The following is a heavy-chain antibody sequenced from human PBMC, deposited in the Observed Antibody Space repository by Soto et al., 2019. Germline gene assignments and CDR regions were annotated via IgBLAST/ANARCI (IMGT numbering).Heavy chain of an antibody. D-gene: IGHD6-6*01. J-gene: IGHJ6*02. V-gene: IGHV3-48*02. CDR1: GFTFSSYS. CDR3: ARDRSSSFSSGGKYYYGMDV. CDR2: ISSSSSTI. Sequence: GGSLRLSCAASGFTFSSYSMDWVRQAPGKGLEWVSYISSSSSTIYCADSVKGRFTISRDNAKNSLYLQMNSLRDEDTAVYYCARDRSSSFSSGGKYYYGMDVWGQGTTVTVSS.